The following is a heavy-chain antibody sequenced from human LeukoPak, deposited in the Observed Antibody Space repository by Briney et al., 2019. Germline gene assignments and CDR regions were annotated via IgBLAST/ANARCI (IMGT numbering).Heavy chain of an antibody. J-gene: IGHJ3*02. CDR2: MNPNSGNT. V-gene: IGHV1-8*01. D-gene: IGHD1-26*01. CDR1: GYTFTSYD. CDR3: ATAIVGATRVEDDAFDI. Sequence: ASVKVSCKASGYTFTSYDINWVRQATGQGLEWMGWMNPNSGNTGYAQKFQGRVTMTRNTSISTAYMELSSLRSEDTAVYYCATAIVGATRVEDDAFDIWGQGTMVTVSS.